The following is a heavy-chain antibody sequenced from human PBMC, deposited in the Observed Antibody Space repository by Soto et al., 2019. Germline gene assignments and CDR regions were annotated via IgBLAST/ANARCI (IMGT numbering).Heavy chain of an antibody. Sequence: QVRLQESGPGLVKPSETLSLSCLVSGDSVGNGPYYWSWIRQPPGKGLEWIGYIYYSGSTNLNPSLESRGNISIDTSKNQFSLKLRSVTAADAAVYFCARVGTSCHSGGCYYYYGLGLWGQGTTVAISS. CDR3: ARVGTSCHSGGCYYYYGLGL. CDR2: IYYSGST. CDR1: GDSVGNGPYY. D-gene: IGHD1-26*01. V-gene: IGHV4-61*01. J-gene: IGHJ6*02.